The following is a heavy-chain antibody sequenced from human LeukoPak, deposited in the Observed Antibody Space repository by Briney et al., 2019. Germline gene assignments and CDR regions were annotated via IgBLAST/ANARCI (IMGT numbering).Heavy chain of an antibody. CDR2: INVGGGT. D-gene: IGHD1-1*01. Sequence: SETLSLTCTVSGGSISSGSFYWTWIRQTPGKGLEWIGKINVGGGTNYNPSLKSRVTMSLDTSKNQFSLKLSSVTAADTAVYYCAACLSATWVIDYWGQGTLVTVSS. V-gene: IGHV4-39*07. CDR3: AACLSATWVIDY. CDR1: GGSISSGSFY. J-gene: IGHJ4*02.